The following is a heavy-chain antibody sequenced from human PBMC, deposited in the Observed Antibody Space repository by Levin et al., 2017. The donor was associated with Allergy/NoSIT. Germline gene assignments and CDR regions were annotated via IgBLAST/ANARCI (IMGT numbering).Heavy chain of an antibody. CDR3: ARDLQTYYDFWSGFNPLFDY. CDR1: GFTFSSYA. V-gene: IGHV3-30*04. J-gene: IGHJ4*02. D-gene: IGHD3-3*01. Sequence: GGSLRLSCAASGFTFSSYAMHWVRQAPGKGLEWVAVISYDGSNKYYADSVKGRFTISRDNSKNTLYLQMNSLSPEDTAVYYCARDLQTYYDFWSGFNPLFDYWGQGTLVTVSS. CDR2: ISYDGSNK.